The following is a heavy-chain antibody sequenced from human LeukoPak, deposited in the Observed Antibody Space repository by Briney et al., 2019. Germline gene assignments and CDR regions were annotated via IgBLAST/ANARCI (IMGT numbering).Heavy chain of an antibody. CDR3: ARGGYSSSWYWGGGDYYFDY. CDR2: IYYSGST. Sequence: KSSETLSLTCTVSGGSISSYYWSWIRQPPGKGLEWIGYIYYSGSTNYNPSLKSRVTISVDTSKNQFSLKLSSVTAADTAVYYCARGGYSSSWYWGGGDYYFDYWGQGTLVTVSS. D-gene: IGHD6-13*01. CDR1: GGSISSYY. V-gene: IGHV4-59*01. J-gene: IGHJ4*02.